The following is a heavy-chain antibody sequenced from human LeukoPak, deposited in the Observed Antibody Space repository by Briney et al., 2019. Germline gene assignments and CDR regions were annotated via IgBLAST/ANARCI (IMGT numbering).Heavy chain of an antibody. Sequence: PSETLSLTCTVSGGSISSYYWSWVRQPPGKGLEWIAYIYYSGSTNYNPSLKSRVTISIDTSNNQFSLKLSSVTAADTAVYYCASASRGIFDYWGQGTLVTVSS. CDR3: ASASRGIFDY. D-gene: IGHD3-10*01. J-gene: IGHJ4*02. CDR1: GGSISSYY. V-gene: IGHV4-59*01. CDR2: IYYSGST.